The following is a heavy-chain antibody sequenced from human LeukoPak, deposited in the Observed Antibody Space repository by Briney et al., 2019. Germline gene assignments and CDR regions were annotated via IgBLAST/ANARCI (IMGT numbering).Heavy chain of an antibody. CDR2: ISGSGGST. J-gene: IGHJ4*02. CDR3: AGVGWIPTNFDY. V-gene: IGHV3-23*01. D-gene: IGHD5-18*01. Sequence: GGSLRLSCAASGFTFSSYAMSWVRQAPGKGLEWVSAISGSGGSTYYADSVKGRFTISRDNSKNTLYLQMSSLRAEDTAVYYCAGVGWIPTNFDYWGQGTLVTVSS. CDR1: GFTFSSYA.